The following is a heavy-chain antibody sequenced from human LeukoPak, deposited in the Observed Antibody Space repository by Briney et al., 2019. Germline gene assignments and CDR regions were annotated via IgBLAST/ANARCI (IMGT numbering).Heavy chain of an antibody. J-gene: IGHJ5*02. CDR2: INHSGST. D-gene: IGHD5-18*01. Sequence: SETLSLTCTVSGGSISSYYWSWIRQPPGKGLEWIGEINHSGSTNYNPSLKSRVTISVDTSKNQFSLKLSSVTAADTAVYYCARGRGYSYGPGFDPWGQGTLVTVSS. V-gene: IGHV4-34*01. CDR3: ARGRGYSYGPGFDP. CDR1: GGSISSYY.